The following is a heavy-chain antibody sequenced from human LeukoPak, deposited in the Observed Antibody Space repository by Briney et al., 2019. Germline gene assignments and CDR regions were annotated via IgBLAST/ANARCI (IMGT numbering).Heavy chain of an antibody. CDR3: VRHVARAFDI. J-gene: IGHJ3*02. CDR2: INHSGST. CDR1: GGSFTNYY. V-gene: IGHV4-34*01. Sequence: PSETLSLTCAVYGGSFTNYYWSWIRQPPGKGLEWIGEINHSGSTKYNPSLKSRVTISIDTSKNQFSLKLSSVTAADTAVYYCVRHVARAFDIWGQGTKVTVSS.